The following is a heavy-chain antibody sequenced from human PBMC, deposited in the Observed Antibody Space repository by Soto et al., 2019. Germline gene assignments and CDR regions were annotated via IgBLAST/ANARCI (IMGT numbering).Heavy chain of an antibody. Sequence: QVQLQESGPGLVKSSQTLSLTCTVSGASISSGGYYWSWIRQRPGKGLEWIGYTSYSGNTYYNPSLESRVSVSVDTSKDQFSLKLGSVTAADTAVYFCARVRLVYSGNSYFDSGGQGTLVTVSS. CDR3: ARVRLVYSGNSYFDS. CDR2: TSYSGNT. V-gene: IGHV4-31*03. CDR1: GASISSGGYY. D-gene: IGHD2-21*02. J-gene: IGHJ4*02.